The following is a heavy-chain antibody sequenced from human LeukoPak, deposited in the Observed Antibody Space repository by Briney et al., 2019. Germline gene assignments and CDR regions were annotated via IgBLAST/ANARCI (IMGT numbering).Heavy chain of an antibody. CDR1: GFAFSPYA. V-gene: IGHV3-48*01. CDR2: ITGDSNTI. Sequence: GGSLRLSCAASGFAFSPYAMNWVRQAPGKGLEWVPFITGDSNTIYYADSMKGRFTVSRDNAENSLYLQMNSLSAEGTAVYYCARDRMGGSFDYWGQGTLVTVSS. J-gene: IGHJ4*02. CDR3: ARDRMGGSFDY. D-gene: IGHD2-15*01.